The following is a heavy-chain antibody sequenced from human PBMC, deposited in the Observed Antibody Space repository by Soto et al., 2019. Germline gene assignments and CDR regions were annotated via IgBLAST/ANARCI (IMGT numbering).Heavy chain of an antibody. J-gene: IGHJ4*02. CDR2: INTDGSST. CDR1: GFTFSSFW. Sequence: EVQLVESGGGLVQHGGSLRLSCAGSGFTFSSFWMHWVRQAPGEGLVWVSRINTDGSSTSYADSVKGRFTISRDNAKNTLYLQMNSLRVEDTAMYYCAKRGVDTFGLSYWGQGTLVTVSS. D-gene: IGHD3-10*01. CDR3: AKRGVDTFGLSY. V-gene: IGHV3-74*01.